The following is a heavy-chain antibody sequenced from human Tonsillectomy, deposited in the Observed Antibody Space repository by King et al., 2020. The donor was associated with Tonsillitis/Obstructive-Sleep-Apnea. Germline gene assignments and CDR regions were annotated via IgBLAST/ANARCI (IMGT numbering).Heavy chain of an antibody. J-gene: IGHJ5*02. Sequence: VQLVESGAEVKKPGSSVKVSCTASGGTFRSYAISWVRQAPGQGLEWMGGIIPIFGTAHYAQKFQGRVTITADESTSTAYMELSSLRSEDTAVCYCARPHTIFNLVDWCDPWGQGTLGTVSS. CDR3: ARPHTIFNLVDWCDP. CDR2: IIPIFGTA. V-gene: IGHV1-69*01. CDR1: GGTFRSYA. D-gene: IGHD3-3*01.